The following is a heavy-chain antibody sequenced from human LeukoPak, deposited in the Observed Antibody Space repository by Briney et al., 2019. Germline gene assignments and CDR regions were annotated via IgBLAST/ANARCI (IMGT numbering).Heavy chain of an antibody. D-gene: IGHD1-1*01. CDR3: TTGTGTTDY. J-gene: IGHJ4*02. CDR2: TRSKSGGGTA. V-gene: IGHV3-15*01. CDR1: GFTFSKAW. Sequence: GESLRLSCAASGFTFSKAWMTWVRQAPGKGLQWVGRTRSKSGGGTADYAAPVKGRFTISRDDLKNTLYLQMNSLKTEDTAVYYCTTGTGTTDYWGQGTLVTVSS.